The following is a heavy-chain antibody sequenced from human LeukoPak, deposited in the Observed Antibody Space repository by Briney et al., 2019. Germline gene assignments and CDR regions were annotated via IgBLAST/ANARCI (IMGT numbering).Heavy chain of an antibody. CDR2: ISGSGGGT. CDR3: AKANWGPLYYFDY. CDR1: GFTFSSYA. V-gene: IGHV3-23*01. Sequence: GGSLRLSCAASGFTFSSYALSWVRQAPGKGLEWVSAISGSGGGTYYADSVKGRFTISRDNSKNTLYLQMNSLRAEDTAVYYCAKANWGPLYYFDYWGQGTLVTVSS. D-gene: IGHD7-27*01. J-gene: IGHJ4*02.